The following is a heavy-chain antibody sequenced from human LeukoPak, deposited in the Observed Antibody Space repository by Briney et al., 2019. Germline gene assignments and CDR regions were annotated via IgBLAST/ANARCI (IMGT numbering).Heavy chain of an antibody. D-gene: IGHD3-10*01. J-gene: IGHJ6*02. Sequence: GRSLRLSCAASGFTFDDYAMHWVRQAPGKGLEWVSGISWNSGSIGYADSVKGRFTISRDNAKNSLYLQMNGLRAEDTALYYCAKAIQGRTWYYYYAMDVWGQGTTVTVSS. CDR1: GFTFDDYA. V-gene: IGHV3-9*01. CDR2: ISWNSGSI. CDR3: AKAIQGRTWYYYYAMDV.